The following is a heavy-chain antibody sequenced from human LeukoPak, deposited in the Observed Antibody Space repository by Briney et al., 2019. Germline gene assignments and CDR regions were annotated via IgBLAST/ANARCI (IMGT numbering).Heavy chain of an antibody. J-gene: IGHJ6*02. CDR1: GYTLTELS. CDR2: FDPEDGET. CDR3: ATVGDETYYYYGMDV. Sequence: ASVKVSCKVSGYTLTELSMHWVRQAPGKGLEWMGGFDPEDGETIYAQKFQGRVTMTEDTSTDTAYMELSSPRSEDTAVYYCATVGDETYYYYGMDVWGQGTTVTVSS. V-gene: IGHV1-24*01. D-gene: IGHD2-21*01.